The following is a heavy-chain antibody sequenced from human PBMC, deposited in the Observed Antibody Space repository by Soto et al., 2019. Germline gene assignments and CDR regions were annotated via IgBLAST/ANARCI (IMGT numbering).Heavy chain of an antibody. J-gene: IGHJ6*02. Sequence: QAHLEQSGAEVKRPGASVKVSCKASGYPFSDFDINWLRQASGQGPEWMGWMNAKSGDTFFAQRFQGKFNMSLDTSLSTACKEVGSLTSDDTAMYYCARGNPFKYAGFDVWGQGTTVAVS. CDR1: GYPFSDFD. CDR3: ARGNPFKYAGFDV. V-gene: IGHV1-8*01. CDR2: MNAKSGDT. D-gene: IGHD2-2*01.